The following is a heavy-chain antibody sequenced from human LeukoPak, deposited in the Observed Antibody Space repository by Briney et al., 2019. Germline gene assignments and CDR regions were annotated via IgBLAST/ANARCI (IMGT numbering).Heavy chain of an antibody. CDR3: AKASKWIQLWGHFDY. CDR2: ISSSSTYI. D-gene: IGHD5-18*01. V-gene: IGHV3-21*04. Sequence: GGSLRLSCAASGFIFSSFSMNWVRQAPGKGLEWVSSISSSSTYIYYADSVKGRFTISRDNAKNSLYLQMNSLRAEDTAVYYCAKASKWIQLWGHFDYWGQGTLVTVSS. CDR1: GFIFSSFS. J-gene: IGHJ4*02.